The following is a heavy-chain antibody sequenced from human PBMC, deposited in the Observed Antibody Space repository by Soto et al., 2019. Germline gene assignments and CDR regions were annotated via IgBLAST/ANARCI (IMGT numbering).Heavy chain of an antibody. CDR1: GFTFSNCG. D-gene: IGHD6-19*01. CDR3: ARDEQWLYSGMDV. CDR2: ISGSGGNT. Sequence: PGGSLRLSGGASGFTFSNCGLTWLRQAPGKGLEWVSAISGSGGNTYYADSMKGRFTISRDNSKNTLYLQMNSLRAEDTAVYYCARDEQWLYSGMDVWGQGTTVTVSS. V-gene: IGHV3-23*01. J-gene: IGHJ6*02.